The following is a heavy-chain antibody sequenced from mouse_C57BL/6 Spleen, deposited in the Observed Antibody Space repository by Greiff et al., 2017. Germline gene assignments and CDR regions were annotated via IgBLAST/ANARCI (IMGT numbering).Heavy chain of an antibody. D-gene: IGHD2-5*01. Sequence: VQLKESGPGLAKPSQTLSLTCSVTGYSINSDYWNWIRKFPGNKLEYMGYISYSGSTYYNPSLKSRISITRDTSKNQYYLQLNSVTTEDTATYYCATSPDSNYGYFDVWGTGTTVTVSS. CDR3: ATSPDSNYGYFDV. V-gene: IGHV3-8*01. CDR1: GYSINSDY. CDR2: ISYSGST. J-gene: IGHJ1*03.